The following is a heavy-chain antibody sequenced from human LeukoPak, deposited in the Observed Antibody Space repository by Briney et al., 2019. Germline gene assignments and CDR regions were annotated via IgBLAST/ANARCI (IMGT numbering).Heavy chain of an antibody. V-gene: IGHV3-11*01. Sequence: GGSLRLSCAASGFTFRDYDMTWIRQAPGKGLEWVSYISSSDTTMYNADSVKGRFTISRDNAKNSLFLQMNSLRAEDTAVYYCARAPTYGPGSSFDYWGQGTLVTVSS. CDR3: ARAPTYGPGSSFDY. D-gene: IGHD3-10*01. J-gene: IGHJ4*02. CDR1: GFTFRDYD. CDR2: ISSSDTTM.